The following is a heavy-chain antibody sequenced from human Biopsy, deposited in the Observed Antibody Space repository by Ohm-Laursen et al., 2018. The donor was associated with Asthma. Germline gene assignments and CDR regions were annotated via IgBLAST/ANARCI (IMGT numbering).Heavy chain of an antibody. CDR3: ARTTYGHDGFDP. CDR1: GGSINIGDYY. CDR2: IYYSGSN. V-gene: IGHV4-31*03. J-gene: IGHJ5*02. D-gene: IGHD4-17*01. Sequence: TLSLTCTVSGGSINIGDYYWSWIRQHPVKGLEWIGHIYYSGSNYYNPSLKSRVSISLDTSKNQFSLSLTSVTAADTAVYYCARTTYGHDGFDPWGQGTLVTVSS.